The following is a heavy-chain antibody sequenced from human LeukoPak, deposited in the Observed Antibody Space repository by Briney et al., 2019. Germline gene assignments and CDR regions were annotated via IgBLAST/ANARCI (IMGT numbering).Heavy chain of an antibody. D-gene: IGHD3-10*01. V-gene: IGHV3-23*01. CDR3: MAGMEYGEYYLDY. CDR1: GFTFRNFA. CDR2: IGGPGGREA. J-gene: IGHJ4*02. Sequence: GGSLRLSCAASGFTFRNFAMSCVRQAPGKGLEWVSAIGGPGGREAFYADSGKGRFIISRDNSKNTLLLRMDSLRVEDTASDAKMAGMEYGEYYLDYWGQGTLVSVSS.